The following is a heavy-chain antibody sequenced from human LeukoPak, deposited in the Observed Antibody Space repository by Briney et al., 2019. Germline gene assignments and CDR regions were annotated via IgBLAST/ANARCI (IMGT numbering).Heavy chain of an antibody. Sequence: PSQTLSLTCAISGDSVSSNSAAWNWIRQSPSRGLEWLGRTYYSAKWYNDYAVSVKSRITINPDTSKNQFSLQLKSVTPEDTAVYYCARDIVTMVRGVITPSGFDPWGQGTLVT. V-gene: IGHV6-1*01. CDR2: TYYSAKWYN. CDR3: ARDIVTMVRGVITPSGFDP. D-gene: IGHD3-10*01. CDR1: GDSVSSNSAA. J-gene: IGHJ5*02.